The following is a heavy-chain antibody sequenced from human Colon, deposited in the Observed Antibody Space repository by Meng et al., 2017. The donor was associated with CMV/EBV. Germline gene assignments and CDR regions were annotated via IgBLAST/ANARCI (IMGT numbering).Heavy chain of an antibody. V-gene: IGHV4-59*01. CDR3: AGLYGTYFSSWFDP. Sequence: ESLKISCVGSGFTFGSYTLNWVRQTPGKGLEWIGYTFHTGSTNYNPSLRGRVSMSVDTSKNQVSLKFNSVTAADTAVYYCAGLYGTYFSSWFDPWGQGTLVTVSS. D-gene: IGHD1-1*01. J-gene: IGHJ5*02. CDR1: GFTFGSYT. CDR2: TFHTGST.